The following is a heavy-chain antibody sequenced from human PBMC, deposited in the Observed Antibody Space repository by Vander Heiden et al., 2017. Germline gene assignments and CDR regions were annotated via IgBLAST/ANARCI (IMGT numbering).Heavy chain of an antibody. CDR1: GCTFSGYA. V-gene: IGHV3-23*01. CDR3: AKKVRPLGAFDY. Sequence: EVQLLESGGGLVQPGGSLRLSCAASGCTFSGYAMSRVRQAPGKGREWVSAISGSGGSTYYADSVKGRFTISRDNSKNTLYLQMNSLRAEDTAVYYCAKKVRPLGAFDYWGQGTLVTVSS. CDR2: ISGSGGST. J-gene: IGHJ4*02. D-gene: IGHD3-16*01.